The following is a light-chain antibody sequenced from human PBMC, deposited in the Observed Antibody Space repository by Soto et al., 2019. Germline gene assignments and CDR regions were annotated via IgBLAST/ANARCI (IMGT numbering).Light chain of an antibody. CDR1: QSVSSY. J-gene: IGKJ3*01. V-gene: IGKV3-11*01. CDR3: QQRSNWLIT. Sequence: DIVLTQSPATLSLFPGERATLSCRASQSVSSYLAWYQQKPGQAPRLLIYDASNRATGIPARFSGSGSGTDFTLTISSLEPEDFAVYYCQQRSNWLITFGPGTKVDIK. CDR2: DAS.